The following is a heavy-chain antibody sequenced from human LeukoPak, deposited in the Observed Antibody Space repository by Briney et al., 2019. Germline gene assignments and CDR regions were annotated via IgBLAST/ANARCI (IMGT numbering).Heavy chain of an antibody. V-gene: IGHV4-61*02. D-gene: IGHD3-9*01. CDR1: GGSISSSSYY. J-gene: IGHJ2*01. CDR3: ASSRPSTYYDILTGYSTNWYFDL. Sequence: SETLSLTCTVSGGSISSSSYYWSWIRQPAGTGLEWIGRIYTSGSTNYNPSLKSRVTMSVDTSKNQFSLKLSSVTAADTAVYYCASSRPSTYYDILTGYSTNWYFDLWGRGTLVTVSS. CDR2: IYTSGST.